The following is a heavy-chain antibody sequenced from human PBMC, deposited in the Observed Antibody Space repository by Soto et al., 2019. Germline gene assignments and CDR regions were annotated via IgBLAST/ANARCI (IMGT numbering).Heavy chain of an antibody. V-gene: IGHV1-69*01. CDR1: GGVFRNYA. Sequence: QVQLVQSGAEVKKPGSSVKVSCKASGGVFRNYAINWVRQAPGQGLEWMGGIIPVFGTADYPQKFQGRVTITAEESKTTAYMELTSLKTEDTAVYFCARDRWGSYSFESWGQGTLVTVAS. CDR2: IIPVFGTA. D-gene: IGHD1-26*01. J-gene: IGHJ5*01. CDR3: ARDRWGSYSFES.